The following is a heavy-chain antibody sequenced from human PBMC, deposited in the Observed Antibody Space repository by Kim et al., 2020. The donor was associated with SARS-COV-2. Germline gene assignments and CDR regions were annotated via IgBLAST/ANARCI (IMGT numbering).Heavy chain of an antibody. CDR1: GFTFSSYA. Sequence: GGSLRLSCAASGFTFSSYAMSWVRQAPGKGLEWVSAISGSGGSTYYADSVKGRFTISRDNSKNTLYLQMNSLRAEDTAVYYCAKERPRRGITMIVVVITAGLGAFDIWGQGTMVTVSS. D-gene: IGHD3-22*01. J-gene: IGHJ3*02. V-gene: IGHV3-23*01. CDR2: ISGSGGST. CDR3: AKERPRRGITMIVVVITAGLGAFDI.